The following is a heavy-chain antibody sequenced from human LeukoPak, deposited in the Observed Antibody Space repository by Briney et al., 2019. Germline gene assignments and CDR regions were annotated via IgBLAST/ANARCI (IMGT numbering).Heavy chain of an antibody. V-gene: IGHV3-23*01. Sequence: GGSLRLSCAASGFTFSSYGMHWVRQAPGKGLEWVSGISASGGSTFYADSVKGRFTISRDNSKNLLFLQMNSLRAEDTAVYYCAKGDRYSSNWYYFDYWGQGTLVTVSS. CDR2: ISASGGST. D-gene: IGHD6-13*01. CDR3: AKGDRYSSNWYYFDY. J-gene: IGHJ4*02. CDR1: GFTFSSYG.